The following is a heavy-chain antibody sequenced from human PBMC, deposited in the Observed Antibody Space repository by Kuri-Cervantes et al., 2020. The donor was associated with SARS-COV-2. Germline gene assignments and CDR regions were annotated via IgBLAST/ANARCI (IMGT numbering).Heavy chain of an antibody. D-gene: IGHD3-3*01. CDR3: ARDWDYDFWSGYSQNYYYYYGMDV. CDR1: GFTFSSYA. V-gene: IGHV3-23*01. J-gene: IGHJ6*02. Sequence: GGSLRLSCAASGFTFSSYAMSWVRQAPGKGLEWVSAISGSGGSTYYADSVKGRFTISRDNSKNTLYLQMNSLRDEDTAVYYCARDWDYDFWSGYSQNYYYYYGMDVWGQGTTVTVSS. CDR2: ISGSGGST.